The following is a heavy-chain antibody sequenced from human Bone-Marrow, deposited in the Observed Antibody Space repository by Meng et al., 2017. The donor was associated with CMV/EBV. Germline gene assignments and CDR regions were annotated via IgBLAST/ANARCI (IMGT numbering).Heavy chain of an antibody. J-gene: IGHJ3*02. Sequence: KVSCKGSGYSFTSYWIGWVRQMPGKGLEWMGIIYPGDSDTRYSPSFQGQVAISADKSINTAYLQWSSLKASDTAMYYCARQKAGFWSGYPAFDIWGQGTVVTVSS. V-gene: IGHV5-51*01. CDR1: GYSFTSYW. CDR3: ARQKAGFWSGYPAFDI. D-gene: IGHD3-3*01. CDR2: IYPGDSDT.